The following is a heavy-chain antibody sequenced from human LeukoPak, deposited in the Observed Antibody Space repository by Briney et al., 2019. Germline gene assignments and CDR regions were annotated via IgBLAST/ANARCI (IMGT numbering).Heavy chain of an antibody. D-gene: IGHD3-10*01. CDR2: INQDGSQK. J-gene: IGHJ3*02. Sequence: GGSLRLSCAASGFTFSSHWMCWVRQAPGKGLEWVAEINQDGSQKFYVDSVKGRFIISRDNAKNSLYLQMDSLRAEDTAVYYCARDPHYGAFDIWGLGTMVTVSS. CDR3: ARDPHYGAFDI. CDR1: GFTFSSHW. V-gene: IGHV3-7*01.